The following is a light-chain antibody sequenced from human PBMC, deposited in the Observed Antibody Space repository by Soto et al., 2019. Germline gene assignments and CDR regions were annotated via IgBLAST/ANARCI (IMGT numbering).Light chain of an antibody. CDR3: QQYNNWPALT. CDR2: AAS. CDR1: QSVSNN. J-gene: IGKJ4*01. V-gene: IGKV3-15*01. Sequence: EIVMTQSPATLSVSPGERATLSCRASQSVSNNLAWYQQKPGQAPRLLIYAASTRATGLPARFSGSGSGTGFTLTISSLQSEDSAVYYCQQYNNWPALTVGGGTKVEIK.